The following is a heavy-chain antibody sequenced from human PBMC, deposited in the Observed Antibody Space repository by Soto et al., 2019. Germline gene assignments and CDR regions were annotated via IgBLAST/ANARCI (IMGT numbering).Heavy chain of an antibody. CDR3: ARVKGSAYYFDY. J-gene: IGHJ4*02. CDR1: GFTFSDHY. V-gene: IGHV3-72*01. D-gene: IGHD2-15*01. CDR2: TRNKANSYTT. Sequence: EVQLVESGGGLVQPGGSLRLSCAASGFTFSDHYMDWVRQAPGKGLEWVGRTRNKANSYTTEYAASVKGRFTISRDDSKNSLYPQMNSLKTEDTAVYYCARVKGSAYYFDYWVQGTLVTVSS.